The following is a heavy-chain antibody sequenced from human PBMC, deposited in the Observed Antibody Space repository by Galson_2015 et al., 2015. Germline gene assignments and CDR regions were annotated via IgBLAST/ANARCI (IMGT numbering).Heavy chain of an antibody. V-gene: IGHV4-34*01. J-gene: IGHJ3*02. CDR1: GGSFSGYY. Sequence: ETLSLTCAVYGGSFSGYYWSWIRQPPGKGLEWIGEINHSGSTNYNPSLKSRVTISVDTSKNQFSLKLSSVTAADTAVYYCARGAGAYYRRRDAFDIWGQGTMVTVSS. D-gene: IGHD1-26*01. CDR2: INHSGST. CDR3: ARGAGAYYRRRDAFDI.